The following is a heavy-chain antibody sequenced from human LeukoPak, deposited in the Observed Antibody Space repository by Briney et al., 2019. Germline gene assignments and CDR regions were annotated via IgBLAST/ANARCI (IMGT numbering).Heavy chain of an antibody. V-gene: IGHV4-39*02. Sequence: GSLRLSCAASGFTFSTYWMSWVRQAPGKGLEWIGSIYYSGSTYYNPSLKSRVTISVDTSKNQFSLKLSSVTAADTAVYYCAREYSSSGADYWGQGTLVTVSS. CDR3: AREYSSSGADY. D-gene: IGHD6-6*01. CDR1: GFTFSTYW. J-gene: IGHJ4*02. CDR2: IYYSGST.